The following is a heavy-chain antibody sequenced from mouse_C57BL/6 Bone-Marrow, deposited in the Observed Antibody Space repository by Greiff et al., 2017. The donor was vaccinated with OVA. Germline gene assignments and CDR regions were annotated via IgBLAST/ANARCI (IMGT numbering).Heavy chain of an antibody. J-gene: IGHJ4*01. D-gene: IGHD1-1*01. Sequence: QVQLQQPGAELVKPGASVKLSCKASGYTFTSYWMQWVKQRPGQGLEWIGEIDPSDSYPNYNQKFKGKATLTVDTSSSTAYMQLSSLTSEDSAVYYCARRITTVVAPMDYWGQGTSVTVSS. V-gene: IGHV1-50*01. CDR3: ARRITTVVAPMDY. CDR1: GYTFTSYW. CDR2: IDPSDSYP.